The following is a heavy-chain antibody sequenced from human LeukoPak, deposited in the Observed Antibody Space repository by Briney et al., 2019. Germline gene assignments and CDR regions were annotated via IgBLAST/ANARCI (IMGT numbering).Heavy chain of an antibody. CDR2: IRSDSGT. Sequence: GGSLRLSCAASGFTVSSNYMTWVRQAPGKGLQWVSIIRSDSGTDYADSVKGRFTISRDNAKNSLYLQMNSLRVEDTAVYYCASCYGDYLNFDYWGQGTLVTVSS. CDR3: ASCYGDYLNFDY. CDR1: GFTVSSNY. D-gene: IGHD4-17*01. J-gene: IGHJ4*02. V-gene: IGHV3-66*01.